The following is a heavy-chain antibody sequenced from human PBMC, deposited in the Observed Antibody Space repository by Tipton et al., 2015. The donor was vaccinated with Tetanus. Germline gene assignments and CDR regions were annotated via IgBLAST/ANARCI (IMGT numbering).Heavy chain of an antibody. V-gene: IGHV4-59*02. D-gene: IGHD6-13*01. CDR2: VYYTGST. CDR1: GDSVSGYY. CDR3: AGVTAQRTELYFDH. Sequence: TLSLTCTVSGDSVSGYYWSWIRQPPGKGLEWIGYVYYTGSTNHNPSLKSRVTISMDRSKNQNSLQLTSVTAADTAVYFCAGVTAQRTELYFDHWGQGTLVTVSS. J-gene: IGHJ4*02.